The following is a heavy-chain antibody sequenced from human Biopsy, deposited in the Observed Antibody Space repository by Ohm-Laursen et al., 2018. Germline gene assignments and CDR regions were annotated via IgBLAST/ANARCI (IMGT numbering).Heavy chain of an antibody. D-gene: IGHD1-1*01. CDR1: GYTFTSYG. CDR2: INTYLANT. V-gene: IGHV1-18*01. Sequence: GSSVKVSCKASGYTFTSYGISWVRQAPGQGLEWMGWINTYLANTDYAQKVQGRFTMTTDTSTSTVYMELSSVRSEDTAVYYWARNSRGGEQEGWKGHDYDMEVWGQGTSVTVSS. CDR3: ARNSRGGEQEGWKGHDYDMEV. J-gene: IGHJ6*02.